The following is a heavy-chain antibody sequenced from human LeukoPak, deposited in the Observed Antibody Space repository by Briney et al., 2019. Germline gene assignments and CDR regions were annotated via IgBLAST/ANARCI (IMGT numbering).Heavy chain of an antibody. J-gene: IGHJ1*01. CDR2: ISGERGST. D-gene: IGHD6-13*01. CDR3: AKPHHSSRWYGGSFQH. CDR1: GFTIYDYA. Sequence: PGGALILSCAAAGFTIYDYAMQRVRQPAGKGLEWVSLISGERGSTYYESFLKGRFSMSRDNSKNSLYLQMTSQRTADTALYYCAKPHHSSRWYGGSFQHWGEGTLVSVSS. V-gene: IGHV3-43*02.